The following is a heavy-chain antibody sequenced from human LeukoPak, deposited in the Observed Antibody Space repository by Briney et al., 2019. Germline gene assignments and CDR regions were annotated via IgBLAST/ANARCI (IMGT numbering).Heavy chain of an antibody. Sequence: SETLSLTCAVYGGSFSGYYWSWIRQPPGKGLEWIGEINHSGSTNYNPSLKSRVTISVDTSKNQFSLKLSSVTAADTAVYYCARVRRYCSSTSCLYYYMGVWGKGTTVTVSS. D-gene: IGHD2-2*01. J-gene: IGHJ6*03. CDR1: GGSFSGYY. V-gene: IGHV4-34*01. CDR3: ARVRRYCSSTSCLYYYMGV. CDR2: INHSGST.